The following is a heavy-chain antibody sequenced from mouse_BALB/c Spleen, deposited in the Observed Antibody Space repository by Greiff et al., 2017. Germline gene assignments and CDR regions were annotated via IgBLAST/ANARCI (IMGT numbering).Heavy chain of an antibody. CDR3: ARFYYGNYRFAY. Sequence: EVQLQQSGAELVKPGASVKLSCTASGFNIKDTYMHWVKQRPEQGLEWIGRIDPANGNTKYDPKFQGKATITADTSSNTAYLQLSSLTSEDTAVYYCARFYYGNYRFAYWGQGTLVTVSA. CDR2: IDPANGNT. V-gene: IGHV14-3*02. J-gene: IGHJ3*01. CDR1: GFNIKDTY. D-gene: IGHD2-1*01.